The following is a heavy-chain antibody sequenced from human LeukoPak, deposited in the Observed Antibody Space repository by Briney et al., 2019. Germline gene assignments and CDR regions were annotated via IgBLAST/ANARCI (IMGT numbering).Heavy chain of an antibody. V-gene: IGHV3-74*01. J-gene: IGHJ3*02. CDR1: GFTFSIYW. Sequence: GGSLRLSCTASGFTFSIYWMHWVRQAPGKGLVWVSRINSDGSNTIYADSVKDRFTMSRDNAKNTLYLEMNSLRSEDTAVYYCARDVVLSGTDAFDIWGQGTRVTVSS. D-gene: IGHD2-15*01. CDR3: ARDVVLSGTDAFDI. CDR2: INSDGSNT.